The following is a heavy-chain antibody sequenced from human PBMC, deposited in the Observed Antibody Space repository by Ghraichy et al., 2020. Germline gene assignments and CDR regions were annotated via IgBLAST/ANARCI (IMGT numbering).Heavy chain of an antibody. Sequence: GGSLRLSCIASEVTFRTYAMSWVRQAPGKGLEWVSAVSGSGTTTYYADSVKGRFTISRDNSKNTLYLQMSSLRAEDTAVYYCAKRMYGAAARGFFDYWGQGTRVTGSS. D-gene: IGHD6-13*01. CDR2: VSGSGTTT. V-gene: IGHV3-23*01. CDR3: AKRMYGAAARGFFDY. J-gene: IGHJ4*03. CDR1: EVTFRTYA.